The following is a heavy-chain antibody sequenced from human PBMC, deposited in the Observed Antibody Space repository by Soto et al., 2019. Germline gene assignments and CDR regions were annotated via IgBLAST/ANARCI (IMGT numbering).Heavy chain of an antibody. CDR1: GFTFSSYA. D-gene: IGHD2-15*01. Sequence: LRLSCAASGFTFSSYAMSWVRQAPGKGLEWVSAISGSGGSTYYADSVKGRFTISRDNSKNTLYLQMNSLRAEDTAVYYCAKDADIVVVVAATQFDYWGQGTLVTVSS. CDR2: ISGSGGST. J-gene: IGHJ4*02. V-gene: IGHV3-23*01. CDR3: AKDADIVVVVAATQFDY.